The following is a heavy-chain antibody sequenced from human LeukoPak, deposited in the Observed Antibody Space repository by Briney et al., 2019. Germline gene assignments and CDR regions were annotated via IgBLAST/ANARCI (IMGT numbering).Heavy chain of an antibody. CDR1: GFTFSSYS. CDR2: ISSSSSYI. J-gene: IGHJ5*02. V-gene: IGHV3-21*01. CDR3: ARGGDIVVVVAATHWFDP. Sequence: GGSLRLSCAASGFTFSSYSMNWVRQAPGKGLEWVSSISSSSSYIYYADSVKGRFTISRDNAKNSLYLQMNSLRAEDTAVYYCARGGDIVVVVAATHWFDPWGQGTLVTVSS. D-gene: IGHD2-15*01.